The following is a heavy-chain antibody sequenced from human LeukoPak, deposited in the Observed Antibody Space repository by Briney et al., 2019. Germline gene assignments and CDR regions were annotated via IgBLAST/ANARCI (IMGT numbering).Heavy chain of an antibody. Sequence: PGGSLRLSCAASGFTFSSYAMHWVRQAPGKGLEWVAVISYDGSNKYYADSVKGRITISRDNSKNTLYLQMNSLRAEDTAVYYCARGVVVVVAATNPHFDYWGQGTLVTVSS. J-gene: IGHJ4*02. V-gene: IGHV3-30-3*01. CDR3: ARGVVVVVAATNPHFDY. CDR1: GFTFSSYA. D-gene: IGHD2-15*01. CDR2: ISYDGSNK.